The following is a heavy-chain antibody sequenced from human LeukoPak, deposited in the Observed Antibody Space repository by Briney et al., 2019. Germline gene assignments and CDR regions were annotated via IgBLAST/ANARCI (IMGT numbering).Heavy chain of an antibody. D-gene: IGHD5-18*01. Sequence: ASVKVSCKASGYTFTSYDINWVRQATGQGLEWMGWINPNSGVTNYAQKFQGRVTMTRDTSINTAYMELHSLTSDDTAMYYCAKDAYSGFSSSYNMDSWGQGTLVTVSS. CDR1: GYTFTSYD. CDR2: INPNSGVT. J-gene: IGHJ4*02. CDR3: AKDAYSGFSSSYNMDS. V-gene: IGHV1-2*02.